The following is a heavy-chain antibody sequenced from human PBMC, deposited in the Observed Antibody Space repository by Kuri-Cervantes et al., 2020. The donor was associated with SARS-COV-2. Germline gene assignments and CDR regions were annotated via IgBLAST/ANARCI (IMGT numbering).Heavy chain of an antibody. V-gene: IGHV3-30-3*01. Sequence: GESLKISCAVSGFTFSSYAMHWVRQAPGKGLEWVAVISYDGSNKYYADSVKGRFTISRDNSKNTLYLQMSSLRAEDTAVYYCARGMGAGATSWSFDYWGQGTLVTVSS. CDR2: ISYDGSNK. CDR3: ARGMGAGATSWSFDY. CDR1: GFTFSSYA. D-gene: IGHD1-26*01. J-gene: IGHJ4*02.